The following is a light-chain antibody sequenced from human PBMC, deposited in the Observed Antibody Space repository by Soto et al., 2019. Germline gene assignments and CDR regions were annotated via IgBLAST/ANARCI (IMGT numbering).Light chain of an antibody. CDR3: QSYDSSLSGCV. V-gene: IGLV1-40*01. CDR2: VNS. Sequence: QSVLTQPPSVSGAPGQRVTISCTGSSSNIGAGYDVHWYQQLPGTAPKLLIYVNSNRPSGVPDRFSGSKSGPSASLAITGLQAADEADYYCQSYDSSLSGCVFGTGTKLTVL. CDR1: SSNIGAGYD. J-gene: IGLJ1*01.